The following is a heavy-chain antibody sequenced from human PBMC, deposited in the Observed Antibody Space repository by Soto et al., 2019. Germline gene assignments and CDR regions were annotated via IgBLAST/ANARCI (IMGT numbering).Heavy chain of an antibody. Sequence: NPSETLSLTCSVSGDAISNYYWSWIRQTPGKGLEWIGCVHDSGSTDYNPSLKGRVTMSLHTSKSQFSLNLSSVTAADSATYYCARGTRALITSFFAYWGQGIPVTVSS. V-gene: IGHV4-59*01. CDR1: GDAISNYY. CDR2: VHDSGST. CDR3: ARGTRALITSFFAY. D-gene: IGHD1-20*01. J-gene: IGHJ4*02.